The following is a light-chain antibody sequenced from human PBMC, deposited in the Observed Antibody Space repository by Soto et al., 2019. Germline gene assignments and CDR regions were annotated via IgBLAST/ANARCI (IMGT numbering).Light chain of an antibody. V-gene: IGKV3-20*01. CDR2: GAS. J-gene: IGKJ1*01. Sequence: ETVLTQSPGTLSLSPGERATLSCRASQSVSSSYLAWYQQRPGQAPRLLVYGASSMATAIPDRFSGSVSGTDFTLTISRLEPVEVAVYYCQQYGSTPRTFCQGTKVDI. CDR1: QSVSSSY. CDR3: QQYGSTPRT.